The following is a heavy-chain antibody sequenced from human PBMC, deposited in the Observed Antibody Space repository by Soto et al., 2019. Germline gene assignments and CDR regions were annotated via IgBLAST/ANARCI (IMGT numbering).Heavy chain of an antibody. CDR1: GGSFSGYY. J-gene: IGHJ6*02. CDR3: ASGYGMDV. V-gene: IGHV4-34*01. Sequence: QVQLQQWGAGLLKPSETLSLTCAVYGGSFSGYYWSWIRQPPGKGLEWIGEINHSGSTSYNPSLKSRVTISVDTSKNQFSLKLSSVTAADTAVYYCASGYGMDVWGQGTTVTVSS. CDR2: INHSGST.